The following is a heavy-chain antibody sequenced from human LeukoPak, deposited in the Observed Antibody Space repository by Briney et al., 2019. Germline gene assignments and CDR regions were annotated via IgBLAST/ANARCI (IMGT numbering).Heavy chain of an antibody. CDR2: IYYSGST. CDR1: GGSISSYY. D-gene: IGHD3-22*01. Sequence: PSETPSLTCTVSGGSISSYYWSWIRQPPGKGLEWLGYIYYSGSTNYNPSLKSRVTISVDTSKNQFSLKLSSVTAADTAVYYCARSDSSGYYPTFDYWGQGTLVTVSS. CDR3: ARSDSSGYYPTFDY. J-gene: IGHJ4*02. V-gene: IGHV4-59*01.